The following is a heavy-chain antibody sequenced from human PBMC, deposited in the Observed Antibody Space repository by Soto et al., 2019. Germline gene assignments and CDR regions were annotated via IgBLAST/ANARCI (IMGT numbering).Heavy chain of an antibody. V-gene: IGHV3-23*01. CDR2: ISGSGGST. D-gene: IGHD2-2*01. J-gene: IGHJ6*02. CDR3: ARVYCIITSCYPSGSWASPHYYYGMDV. Sequence: GGSLRLSCAASGFTFSSYAMSWVRQAPGKGLEWVSAISGSGGSTYYADSVKGRFTISRDNSKKKLYLQMNSLRAEDTAVYYCARVYCIITSCYPSGSWASPHYYYGMDVWGQGTTVTVSS. CDR1: GFTFSSYA.